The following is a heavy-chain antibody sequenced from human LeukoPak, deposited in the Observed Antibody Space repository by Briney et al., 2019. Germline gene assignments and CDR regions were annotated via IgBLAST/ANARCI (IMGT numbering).Heavy chain of an antibody. J-gene: IGHJ5*02. D-gene: IGHD2-15*01. CDR3: ASGSCSGGSCYFANNWFDP. V-gene: IGHV4-34*01. CDR1: GGSFSGYY. Sequence: PSETLSLTCAVYGGSFSGYYWSWIRQPPGKGLEWIGEINHSGSTNYNPSLKSRVTISVDTSKNQFSLKLSPVTAADTAVYYCASGSCSGGSCYFANNWFDPWGQGTLVTVSS. CDR2: INHSGST.